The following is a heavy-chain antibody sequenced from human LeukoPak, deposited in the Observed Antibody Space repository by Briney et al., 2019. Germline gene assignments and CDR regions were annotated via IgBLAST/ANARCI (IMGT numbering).Heavy chain of an antibody. CDR2: IYSGGST. D-gene: IGHD3-9*01. V-gene: IGHV3-53*01. J-gene: IGHJ6*03. Sequence: GGSLRLSCAASGFTVSSNYMSWVRRAPGKGLEWVSIIYSGGSTYYADSVKGRFTISRDNSKNTLYLQMNSLRAEDTAVYYCARDGSFGTLRYFGYYMDVWGKETTVTVS. CDR3: ARDGSFGTLRYFGYYMDV. CDR1: GFTVSSNY.